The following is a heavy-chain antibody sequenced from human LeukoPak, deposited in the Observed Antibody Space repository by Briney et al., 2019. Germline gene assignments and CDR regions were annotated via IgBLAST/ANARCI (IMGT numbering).Heavy chain of an antibody. CDR2: INHSGST. V-gene: IGHV4-34*01. CDR1: GGPSSGYY. CDR3: ARGTVVVVAATYFDY. D-gene: IGHD2-15*01. J-gene: IGHJ4*02. Sequence: SETLSLTCAVYGGPSSGYYWSWIRQPPGKGLEWIGEINHSGSTNYNPSLKSRVTISVDTSKNQFSLKLSSVTAADTAVYYCARGTVVVVAATYFDYWGQGTLVTVSS.